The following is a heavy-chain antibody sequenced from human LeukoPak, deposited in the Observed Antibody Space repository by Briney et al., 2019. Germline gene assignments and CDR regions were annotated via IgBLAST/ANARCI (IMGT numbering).Heavy chain of an antibody. CDR3: ARQGSAYYFDF. J-gene: IGHJ4*02. CDR1: GGSISSSSYY. V-gene: IGHV4-39*01. D-gene: IGHD2-15*01. Sequence: SETLSLTCTVSGGSISSSSYYWGWIRQPPGKELQWIASVYYSGRTNYSPSLKSRVTISVDASEKQFSLQLNSVTAADTAVYYCARQGSAYYFDFWGQGLLVTVSS. CDR2: VYYSGRT.